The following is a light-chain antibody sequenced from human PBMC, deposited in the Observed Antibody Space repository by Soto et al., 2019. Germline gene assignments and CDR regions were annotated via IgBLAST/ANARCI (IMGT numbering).Light chain of an antibody. V-gene: IGLV2-18*02. CDR3: SSYTSSSTYG. J-gene: IGLJ1*01. CDR2: EVS. CDR1: SSDVCSYNR. Sequence: QSALTQPPSVSGSPGQSVAISCTGTSSDVCSYNRVSWYQQPTGTAPNLLIYEVSDRPSGVPDCFSGSKSGNTASLTISGLQAEDEADYYCSSYTSSSTYGFGTGTKITVL.